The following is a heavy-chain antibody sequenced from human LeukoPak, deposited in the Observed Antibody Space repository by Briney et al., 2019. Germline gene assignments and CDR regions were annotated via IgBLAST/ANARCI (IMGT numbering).Heavy chain of an antibody. CDR3: ARGVRVGAVRGAFDI. Sequence: GGSLRLSCAASEFTFSSYAMHWVRQAPGKGLEWVAVISYDGSNKYYADSVKGRFTISRDNSKNTLYLQMNSLRAEDTAVYYCARGVRVGAVRGAFDIWGQGTMVTVSS. J-gene: IGHJ3*02. V-gene: IGHV3-30-3*01. CDR1: EFTFSSYA. CDR2: ISYDGSNK. D-gene: IGHD1-26*01.